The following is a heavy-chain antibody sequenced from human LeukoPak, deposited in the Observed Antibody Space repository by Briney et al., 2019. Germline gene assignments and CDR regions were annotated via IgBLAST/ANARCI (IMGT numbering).Heavy chain of an antibody. D-gene: IGHD3-10*01. CDR1: GFSISNDW. V-gene: IGHV3-15*01. CDR3: ALIQGWGSGSYYRDF. CDR2: VKSRSAGETT. J-gene: IGHJ4*02. Sequence: GGSLRLSCAASGFSISNDWMSWVRQAPGKGLEWVARVKSRSAGETTDYAAPVKGRFTISRDDSKNTLYLQMNSLKTEDTAVYYCALIQGWGSGSYYRDFWGQGTLVTVSS.